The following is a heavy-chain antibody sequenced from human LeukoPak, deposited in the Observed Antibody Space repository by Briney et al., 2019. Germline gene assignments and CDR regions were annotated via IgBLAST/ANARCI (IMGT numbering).Heavy chain of an antibody. CDR1: RFSFFSDYT. J-gene: IGHJ4*01. CDR3: ARTPLYCRTTTCYLGYHFDY. Sequence: GGSLRPSCVHSRFSFFSDYTMNWVRQPPGKGLERGSSFSSNSLFKYYARPVKDRFPISRDNAKNSLYLQMNSLTAADTALYYCARTPLYCRTTTCYLGYHFDYWGHGVLVTVSS. D-gene: IGHD2-2*01. V-gene: IGHV3-21*06. CDR2: FSSNSLFK.